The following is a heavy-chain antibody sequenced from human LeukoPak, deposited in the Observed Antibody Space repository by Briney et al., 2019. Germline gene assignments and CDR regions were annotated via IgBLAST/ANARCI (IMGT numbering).Heavy chain of an antibody. D-gene: IGHD2-15*01. J-gene: IGHJ4*02. CDR3: ARGRLRYCSGGSCSKFDY. CDR1: GYTFTVYY. Sequence: ASVKVSCKASGYTFTVYYMHWVRQAPGQGLEWMGWISAYNGNTNYAQKLQGRVTMTTDTSTSTAYMELRSLRSDDTAVYYCARGRLRYCSGGSCSKFDYWGQGTLVTVSS. CDR2: ISAYNGNT. V-gene: IGHV1-18*04.